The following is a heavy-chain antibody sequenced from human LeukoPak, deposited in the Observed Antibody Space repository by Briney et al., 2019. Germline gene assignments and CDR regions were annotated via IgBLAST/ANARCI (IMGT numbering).Heavy chain of an antibody. V-gene: IGHV3-23*01. J-gene: IGHJ3*02. CDR2: ISGSGGST. CDR1: GFTFSSYA. D-gene: IGHD2-15*01. CDR3: AIEPPSLNLKVVVALLDDAFDI. Sequence: GGSLRLSCAASGFTFSSYAMSWVRQAPGKGLEWVSAISGSGGSTYYADSVKGRFAISRDNSKNTLYLQMNSLRAEDTAVYYCAIEPPSLNLKVVVALLDDAFDIWGQGTMVTVSS.